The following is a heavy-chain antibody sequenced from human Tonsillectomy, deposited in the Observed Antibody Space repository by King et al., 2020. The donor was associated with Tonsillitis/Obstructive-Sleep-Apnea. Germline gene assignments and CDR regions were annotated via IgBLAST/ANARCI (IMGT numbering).Heavy chain of an antibody. CDR1: GGTFSSYV. CDR2: IIPIFGTA. D-gene: IGHD2-2*01. V-gene: IGHV1-69*01. J-gene: IGHJ6*03. CDR3: ARGGPDIVVIQGYYYYYMDV. Sequence: VQLVQSGAEVKKPGSSVKVSCQASGGTFSSYVISWVRQAPGQGLEWMGGIIPIFGTANYAQKFQGRVTITADESTSTAYMELSSLRSEDTAVYYCARGGPDIVVIQGYYYYYMDVWGKGTTVTVSS.